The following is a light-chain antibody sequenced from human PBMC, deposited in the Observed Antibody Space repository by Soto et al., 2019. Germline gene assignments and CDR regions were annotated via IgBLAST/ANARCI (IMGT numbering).Light chain of an antibody. J-gene: IGKJ2*01. CDR2: GAS. Sequence: EIVLTQSPGTLSLSPGERATLSCRASQSVSSSYLAWYQQKPGQAPRLLIYGASSRATGIPDRFSGSVSGTDFTLTISRLEPDDFAVYYCQQYGSSPLYTFGQGTKLEIK. CDR1: QSVSSSY. V-gene: IGKV3-20*01. CDR3: QQYGSSPLYT.